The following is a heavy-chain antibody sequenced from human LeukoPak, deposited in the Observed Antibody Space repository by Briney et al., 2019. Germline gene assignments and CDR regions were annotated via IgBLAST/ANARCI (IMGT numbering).Heavy chain of an antibody. J-gene: IGHJ4*02. CDR3: ARDPHSEYSSSSGGLYYFDY. Sequence: GRTLRLSCAVSVFTLDDYGMTRGPGSPGKGLEYGTGINWNGGSTGYADSVKARFTIPRDNDKNSLYLKMTSLRAEDTALYYCARDPHSEYSSSSGGLYYFDYWGQGTLVTVSS. V-gene: IGHV3-20*04. CDR1: VFTLDDYG. CDR2: INWNGGST. D-gene: IGHD6-6*01.